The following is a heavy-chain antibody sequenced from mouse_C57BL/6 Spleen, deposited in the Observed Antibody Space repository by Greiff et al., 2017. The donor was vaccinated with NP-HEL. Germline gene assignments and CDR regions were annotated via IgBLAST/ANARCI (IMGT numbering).Heavy chain of an antibody. Sequence: QVQLKESGAELVKPGASVKISCKASGYAFSSYWMNWVKQRPGKGLEWIGQIYPGDGDTNYNGKFKGKATLTADKSSSTAYMQLSSLTSEDSAVYVCARWGSSPSYAMDYWGQGTSVTVSS. J-gene: IGHJ4*01. CDR3: ARWGSSPSYAMDY. CDR2: IYPGDGDT. CDR1: GYAFSSYW. V-gene: IGHV1-80*01. D-gene: IGHD1-1*01.